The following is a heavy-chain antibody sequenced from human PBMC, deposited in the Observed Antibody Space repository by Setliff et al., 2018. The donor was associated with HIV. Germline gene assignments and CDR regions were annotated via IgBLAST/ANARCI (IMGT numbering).Heavy chain of an antibody. CDR1: GDSVSRSNYY. J-gene: IGHJ4*02. CDR2: IDYNEIT. V-gene: IGHV4-39*01. CDR3: ASLFRLSGFWISFLPDY. Sequence: PSETLSLTCTVSGDSVSRSNYYWAWIRQPPGKGREWIGSIDYNEITYYNPSLKSRVTLPVDTPKNHFSLYLRSVAASDTAVYYCASLFRLSGFWISFLPDYWGQGILVTVSS. D-gene: IGHD3-3*01.